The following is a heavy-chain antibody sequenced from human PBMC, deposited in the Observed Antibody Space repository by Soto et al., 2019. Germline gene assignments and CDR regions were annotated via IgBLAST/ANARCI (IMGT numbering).Heavy chain of an antibody. J-gene: IGHJ4*02. Sequence: QVQLVESGGGVVQPGRSLRLSCEASGFTFGNYAMHWVRQAPGKGLEWVVVISYVGTKKYYADSVEGRFTISRDNSKNTAYLQISGLRTGDTALYYWARDQPDYWGQGTLVIVSS. CDR2: ISYVGTKK. CDR3: ARDQPDY. V-gene: IGHV3-30-3*01. CDR1: GFTFGNYA.